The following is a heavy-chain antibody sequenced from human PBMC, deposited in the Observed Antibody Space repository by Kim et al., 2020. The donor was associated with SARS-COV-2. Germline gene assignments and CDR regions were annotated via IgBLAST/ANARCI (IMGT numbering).Heavy chain of an antibody. V-gene: IGHV3-23*01. J-gene: IGHJ4*02. D-gene: IGHD6-13*01. Sequence: GSLRLSCAASGFTFSSYAMSWVRQAPGKGLEWVSVMTGSGGSSYYADSVKGRFTISRDNSKNTLYLQMNSLRAEDTAVYYCAKNMWAAPGPIISWGQGILVTVSS. CDR1: GFTFSSYA. CDR3: AKNMWAAPGPIIS. CDR2: MTGSGGSS.